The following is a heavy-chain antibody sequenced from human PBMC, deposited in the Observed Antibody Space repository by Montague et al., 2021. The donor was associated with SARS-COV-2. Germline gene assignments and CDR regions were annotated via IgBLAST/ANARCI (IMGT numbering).Heavy chain of an antibody. CDR3: ARLPPYRFSSNGHYYNAVDI. CDR2: IYYSGNT. V-gene: IGHV4-39*01. J-gene: IGHJ3*02. Sequence: SETLSLTCTVSGGSISSSGYYWGWIRQPPGKGLEWIGCIYYSGNTYYSPSLQSRVTISVDTSKNQFSLRLNSMTAADTAVYYCARLPPYRFSSNGHYYNAVDIWGQGTMVTVSS. CDR1: GGSISSSGYY. D-gene: IGHD3-22*01.